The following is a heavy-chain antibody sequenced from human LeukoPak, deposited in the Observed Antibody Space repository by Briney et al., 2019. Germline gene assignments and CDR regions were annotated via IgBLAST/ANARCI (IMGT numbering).Heavy chain of an antibody. D-gene: IGHD3-22*01. CDR2: IDWNGDNT. J-gene: IGHJ3*02. CDR3: ASDVTLIVTFIGDAFDI. V-gene: IGHV3-20*04. CDR1: GFTFSSYS. Sequence: GGSLRLPCAASGFTFSSYSMNWVRQAPGKGLEWVATIDWNGDNTAYADSVKGRFTISRDNAKNSLYLQMNSLRAEDTALYYCASDVTLIVTFIGDAFDIWGQGTMVTVSS.